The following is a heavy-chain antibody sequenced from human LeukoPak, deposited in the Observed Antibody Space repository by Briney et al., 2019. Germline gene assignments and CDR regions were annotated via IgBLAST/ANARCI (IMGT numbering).Heavy chain of an antibody. CDR3: ARRQASCSNGVCYTLYDMDV. Sequence: GESLKISCKGSGYNFANYWIGWVRQMPGKGLEYMGIIYPGDSDTRYSPSFQGQVTISADKSISTAYLQWSSLKASDTAMYYCARRQASCSNGVCYTLYDMDVWGQGTTVTVSS. CDR2: IYPGDSDT. D-gene: IGHD2-8*01. J-gene: IGHJ6*02. CDR1: GYNFANYW. V-gene: IGHV5-51*01.